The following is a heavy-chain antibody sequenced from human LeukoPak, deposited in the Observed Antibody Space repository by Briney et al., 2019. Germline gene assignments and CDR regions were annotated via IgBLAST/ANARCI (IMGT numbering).Heavy chain of an antibody. J-gene: IGHJ5*02. D-gene: IGHD3-22*01. CDR1: GFTFDDYA. V-gene: IGHV3-9*01. Sequence: GGSLRLSCAASGFTFDDYAMHWVRQAPGKGLEWVSGISWNSGSIGYADSVKGRFTISRDNAKNSLYLQMNSLRAEDTALYYCAKDIGYYDSSGPPTWGQGTLVTVSS. CDR3: AKDIGYYDSSGPPT. CDR2: ISWNSGSI.